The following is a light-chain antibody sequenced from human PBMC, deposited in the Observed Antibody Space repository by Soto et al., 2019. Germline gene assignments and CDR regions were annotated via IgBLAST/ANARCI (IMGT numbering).Light chain of an antibody. CDR3: SSYTTSSTVV. J-gene: IGLJ2*01. CDR2: DVS. CDR1: SGDVGGYNY. Sequence: QSALTHPASVSGSPGQSITISCTGTSGDVGGYNYVSWYQQHPGKAPKLMIFDVSNRPSGVSTRFSGSKSGDTASLTISGLQAEDEAYYYCSSYTTSSTVVFGGGTKVTVL. V-gene: IGLV2-14*01.